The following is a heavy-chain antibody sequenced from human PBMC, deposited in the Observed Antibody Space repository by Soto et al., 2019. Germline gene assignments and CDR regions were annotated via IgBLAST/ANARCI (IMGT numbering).Heavy chain of an antibody. Sequence: QVQLVQSGDEVKKPGASVKVSCKASGYIFVNYGIAWVRQAPGQGVEWLGWISPYNGNTHSATKVQGKLTMTTDTSXXXXYTDXGXXXSDXXAVYYCVMVDNYVTPTPQDVWGQVTTFTVSS. V-gene: IGHV1-18*01. CDR2: ISPYNGNT. CDR3: VMVDNYVTPTPQDV. D-gene: IGHD3-16*01. CDR1: GYIFVNYG. J-gene: IGHJ6*02.